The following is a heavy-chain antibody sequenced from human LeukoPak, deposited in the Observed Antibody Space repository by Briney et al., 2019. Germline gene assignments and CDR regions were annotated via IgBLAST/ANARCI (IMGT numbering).Heavy chain of an antibody. D-gene: IGHD2-15*01. CDR2: IFHSGTT. CDR1: GGSISSSNW. CDR3: ARDYCSGGSCYRFDP. V-gene: IGHV4-4*02. Sequence: SETLSLTCAVSGGSISSSNWWSWVRQPPGKGLEWIGEIFHSGTTNYNPSLKSRVTISVDKSKNQFSLKLSSVTAADTAVYYCARDYCSGGSCYRFDPWGQGTLVTVSS. J-gene: IGHJ5*02.